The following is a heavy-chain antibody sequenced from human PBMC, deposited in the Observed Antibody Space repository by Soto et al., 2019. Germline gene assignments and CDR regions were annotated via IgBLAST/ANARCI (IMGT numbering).Heavy chain of an antibody. CDR3: ARDLGSVVVPAASFRRRGDYYYYGMDV. CDR2: IYYSGST. Sequence: SETLSLTCTVSGGSISSGGYYWSWIRQHPGQGLEWIGYIYYSGSTNYIPSLKSRVTMSVDTSKNQFSLKLSSVTAADTAVYYCARDLGSVVVPAASFRRRGDYYYYGMDVWGQGTTVTVSS. V-gene: IGHV4-61*08. CDR1: GGSISSGGYY. D-gene: IGHD2-2*01. J-gene: IGHJ6*02.